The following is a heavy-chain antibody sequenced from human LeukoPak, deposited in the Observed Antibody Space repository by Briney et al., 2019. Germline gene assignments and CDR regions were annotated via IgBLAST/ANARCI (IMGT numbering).Heavy chain of an antibody. CDR3: ARSYYKVWCFDL. Sequence: SETLSLTCAVYGGSFSGYYWSWIRQPPGKGLEWIGEINHSGSTNYNPSLKSRVTISVDTSKNQFSLKLSSVTAADTAVYYCARSYYKVWCFDLWGRGTLVTVSS. CDR1: GGSFSGYY. D-gene: IGHD3-10*01. CDR2: INHSGST. J-gene: IGHJ2*01. V-gene: IGHV4-34*01.